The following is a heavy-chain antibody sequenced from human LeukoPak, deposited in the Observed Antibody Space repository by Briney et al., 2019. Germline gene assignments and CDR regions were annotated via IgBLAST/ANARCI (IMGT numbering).Heavy chain of an antibody. V-gene: IGHV4-34*01. J-gene: IGHJ4*02. Sequence: PSDTLSLTCAVYGGSFSGYYWSWIRQPPGKGLEWIGEINHSGSTNYNPSLKSRVTISVDTSKNQFSLKLSSVTAADTAVYYCARGIVAPRPYFDYWGQGTLVTVSS. D-gene: IGHD2-15*01. CDR1: GGSFSGYY. CDR3: ARGIVAPRPYFDY. CDR2: INHSGST.